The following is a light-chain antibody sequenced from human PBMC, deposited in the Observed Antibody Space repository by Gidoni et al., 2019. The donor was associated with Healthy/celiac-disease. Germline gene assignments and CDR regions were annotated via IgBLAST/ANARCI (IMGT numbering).Light chain of an antibody. CDR2: AAS. Sequence: AIRMTQSPSSFSASTGDRVTITCRASQGISSYLAWYQQKPGKAPKLLIYAASTLQSGVPSRFSGSGSVTAFTLTISCLQSEDFATYYCQQYYSYLPTFXPXTKVDIK. V-gene: IGKV1-8*01. CDR1: QGISSY. J-gene: IGKJ3*01. CDR3: QQYYSYLPT.